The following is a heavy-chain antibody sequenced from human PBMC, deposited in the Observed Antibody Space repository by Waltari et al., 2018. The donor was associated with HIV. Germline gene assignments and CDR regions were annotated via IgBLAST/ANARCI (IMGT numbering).Heavy chain of an antibody. D-gene: IGHD4-17*01. J-gene: IGHJ4*02. Sequence: EVQLVESGGGRVKPGGSLRLSCAGSGFTCSSFSMNWVRQAPGKGLEWVASISSGSSFIDYADSVKGRFTISRDNAKNSLYLQMKSLRVEDTALYYCARALTNFGGFWGQGTLVTVSS. CDR3: ARALTNFGGF. V-gene: IGHV3-21*01. CDR1: GFTCSSFS. CDR2: ISSGSSFI.